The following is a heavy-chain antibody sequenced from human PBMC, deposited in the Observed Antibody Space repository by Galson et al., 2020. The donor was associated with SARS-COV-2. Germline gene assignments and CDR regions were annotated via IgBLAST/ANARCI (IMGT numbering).Heavy chain of an antibody. Sequence: SETLYLTCTVSGGSISGSYWSWIRQSPGKGLEWIGYINDNGLTNNNPSLKSRVIISMSINHFSLDLTSVTAADTAVYYCARNSYDSLSGYRGGYYYMDVWGKGTTVTVS. V-gene: IGHV4-59*01. J-gene: IGHJ6*03. CDR1: GGSISGSY. D-gene: IGHD3-3*01. CDR2: INDNGLT. CDR3: ARNSYDSLSGYRGGYYYMDV.